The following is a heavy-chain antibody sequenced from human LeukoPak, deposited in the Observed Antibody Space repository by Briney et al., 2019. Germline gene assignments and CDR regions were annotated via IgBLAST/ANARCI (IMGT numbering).Heavy chain of an antibody. Sequence: SETLSLTCTVSGGYISSSSYYWGWIRQPPGKGLEWIGDIYYTGRTYYNSSLKSRLTISIVTSKNQFSLKLASVTAADTAVYYCARRRYYDSTGYLDWGQGTLITVSS. CDR1: GGYISSSSYY. V-gene: IGHV4-39*01. CDR3: ARRRYYDSTGYLD. J-gene: IGHJ1*01. CDR2: IYYTGRT. D-gene: IGHD3-22*01.